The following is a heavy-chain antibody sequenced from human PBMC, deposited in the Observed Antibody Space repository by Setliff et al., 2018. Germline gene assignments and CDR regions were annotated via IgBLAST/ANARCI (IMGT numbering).Heavy chain of an antibody. D-gene: IGHD5-12*01. Sequence: PSETLSLTCTVSGASVRSGPYYWSWIRQPPGKGLEWIGFISYIGNTNYNPSLKSRITISLDTSKNRFSLKVNSVTAADTAVYYCARGPPGYNPYHWFDPWGQGTLVTVSS. CDR3: ARGPPGYNPYHWFDP. J-gene: IGHJ5*02. CDR2: ISYIGNT. CDR1: GASVRSGPYY. V-gene: IGHV4-61*01.